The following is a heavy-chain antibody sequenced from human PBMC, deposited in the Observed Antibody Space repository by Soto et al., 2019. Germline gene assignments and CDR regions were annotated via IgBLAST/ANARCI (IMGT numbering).Heavy chain of an antibody. CDR3: TTGSVEGV. CDR1: GFSFSNSW. V-gene: IGHV3-15*07. Sequence: EMQLVESGGGLVKPGGSLRLSCAASGFSFSNSWMNWVRQAPGKGLEWVGRIKRKIDGEATDYAAPVKGRFTVSRDDSKSALYLHMNSLKGDDTAVSYCTTGSVEGVWGQGTTVTVSS. D-gene: IGHD2-15*01. CDR2: IKRKIDGEAT. J-gene: IGHJ6*02.